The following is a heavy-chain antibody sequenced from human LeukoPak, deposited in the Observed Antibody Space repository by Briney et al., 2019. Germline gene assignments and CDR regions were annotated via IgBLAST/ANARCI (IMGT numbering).Heavy chain of an antibody. J-gene: IGHJ6*02. D-gene: IGHD3-3*01. Sequence: SETLSLTCTVSGGSISSYHWSWIRQPPGKGLEWIGHIYYTGSTNYNPSLTSRVTISLDTPKNQFSLKLSSVTAEDTAVYYCTSSLGVVIHGGMDVWGQGTTVTVSS. CDR3: TSSLGVVIHGGMDV. V-gene: IGHV4-59*01. CDR1: GGSISSYH. CDR2: IYYTGST.